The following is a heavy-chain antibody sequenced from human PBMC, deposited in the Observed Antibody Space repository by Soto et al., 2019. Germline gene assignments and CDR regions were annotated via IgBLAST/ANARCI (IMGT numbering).Heavy chain of an antibody. J-gene: IGHJ6*03. V-gene: IGHV3-23*01. CDR2: ISGSGGST. CDR1: GFTFSSYA. D-gene: IGHD1-7*01. Sequence: PGGSLRLSCAASGFTFSSYAMSWARQAPGKGLEWVSAISGSGGSTYYADSVKGRFTISRDNSKNTLYLQMNSLRAEDTAVYYCAKTGTTYYYYYMDVWGKGTTVTVSS. CDR3: AKTGTTYYYYYMDV.